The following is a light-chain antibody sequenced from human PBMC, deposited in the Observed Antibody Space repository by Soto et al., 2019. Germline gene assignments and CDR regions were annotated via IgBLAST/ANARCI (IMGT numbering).Light chain of an antibody. Sequence: QAVLTQPASVSGSPAQSATISCTGTSSDVGGYNYVSWYQQHPGKAPKLMIYEVSNRPSGVSNRFSGSKSGNTASLTISGLQAEDDAGYYCSSYTSSSPYVFGSGTKVTVL. V-gene: IGLV2-14*01. CDR3: SSYTSSSPYV. CDR2: EVS. J-gene: IGLJ1*01. CDR1: SSDVGGYNY.